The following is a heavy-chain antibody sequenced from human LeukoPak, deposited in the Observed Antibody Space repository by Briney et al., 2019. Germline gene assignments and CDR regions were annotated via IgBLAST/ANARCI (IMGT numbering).Heavy chain of an antibody. CDR3: ATYSSLNRRELQY. V-gene: IGHV3-48*04. D-gene: IGHD3-10*01. Sequence: GGSLRLSCAASGFTFSSYSMNWVRQAPGKGLEGVSYISSSSSTIYYADSVKGLFTISRDNAKNSLYLQMNSLRAEDTAVYYCATYSSLNRRELQYWGQGTLLTVSS. CDR1: GFTFSSYS. CDR2: ISSSSSTI. J-gene: IGHJ1*01.